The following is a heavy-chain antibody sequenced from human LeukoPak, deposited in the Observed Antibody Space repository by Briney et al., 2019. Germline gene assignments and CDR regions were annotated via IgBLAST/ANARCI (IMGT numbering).Heavy chain of an antibody. D-gene: IGHD6-19*01. CDR1: GFTFSDYS. CDR3: ARHGITVSDAFDY. J-gene: IGHJ4*02. CDR2: IKEDGSEE. V-gene: IGHV3-7*01. Sequence: GGSLRLSCAASGFTFSDYSMNWVRQAPGKGLEWVANIKEDGSEEYYVDSVKGRFTIFRDNAQNSLYLQMHSLRAEDTAVYYCARHGITVSDAFDYWGQGTLVTVSS.